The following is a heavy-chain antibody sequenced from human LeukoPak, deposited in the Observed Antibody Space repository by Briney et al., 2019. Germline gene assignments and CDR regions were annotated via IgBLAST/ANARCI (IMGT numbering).Heavy chain of an antibody. Sequence: PGGSLRLSCAASGFTFSSYAMSWVRQAPGKGLEWVSAISSSGDSTYKADSVKGRFTISRENSNNTLSLQMNSLRAEDTAVYYCARSGYGKIFDYWGQGTLVTVSS. J-gene: IGHJ4*02. D-gene: IGHD3-10*01. V-gene: IGHV3-23*01. CDR1: GFTFSSYA. CDR2: ISSSGDST. CDR3: ARSGYGKIFDY.